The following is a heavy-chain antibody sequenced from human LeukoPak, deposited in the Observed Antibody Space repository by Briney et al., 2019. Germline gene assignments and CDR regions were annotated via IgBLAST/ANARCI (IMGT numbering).Heavy chain of an antibody. V-gene: IGHV4-59*01. CDR2: VDYSGST. J-gene: IGHJ4*02. CDR1: GGSISTYN. CDR3: ARLKTYSSSSSLDY. Sequence: SETLSLTCTDSGGSISTYNWSWIRKPPGKGLEWIGYVDYSGSTNYNPSLKSRGTISVDTSKNQFSLKLSSVTAADTAVYYCARLKTYSSSSSLDYWGQGTLVTVSS. D-gene: IGHD6-6*01.